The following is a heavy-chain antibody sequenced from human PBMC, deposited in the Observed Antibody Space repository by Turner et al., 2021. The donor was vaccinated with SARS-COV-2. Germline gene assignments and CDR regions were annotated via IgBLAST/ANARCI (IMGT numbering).Heavy chain of an antibody. V-gene: IGHV3-30*18. CDR3: AKQQGLYSNPMYYFDY. CDR2: TSYDGSNK. CDR1: GFTFSSCG. Sequence: QVQLVESGGGVVQPGRSLRLSCPTSGFTFSSCGMHWVRQAPGKGLEWVAVTSYDGSNKYYADSVKGRFTISRDNSKNTLYLQMNSLRAEDTAVYYCAKQQGLYSNPMYYFDYWGQGTLVTVSS. D-gene: IGHD4-4*01. J-gene: IGHJ4*02.